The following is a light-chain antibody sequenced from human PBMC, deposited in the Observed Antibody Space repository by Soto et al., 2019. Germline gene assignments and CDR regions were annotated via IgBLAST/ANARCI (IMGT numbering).Light chain of an antibody. V-gene: IGLV1-40*01. CDR3: QSYDSSLSGYV. Sequence: QPVLTQPPSLSGAPGQRVTISCTGSSSNIGAGYDVHWYQQLPGTAPKLLIYANTNRPSGVPDRFSGSKSGTSASLAITGLRAEDEADYYCQSYDSSLSGYVFGTGTKVTVL. J-gene: IGLJ1*01. CDR1: SSNIGAGYD. CDR2: ANT.